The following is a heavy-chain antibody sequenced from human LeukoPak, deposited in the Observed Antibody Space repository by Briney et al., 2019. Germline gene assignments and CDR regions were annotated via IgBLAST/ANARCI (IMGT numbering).Heavy chain of an antibody. Sequence: PGGSLRLSCAASGLTSSSYAMHWFRQAPGKGLEWVAVISYDGSNKYYADSVKGRFTISRDNSKNTLYLQMNSLRAEDTAVYYCASGDSSGWYGFDYWGQGTLVTVSS. D-gene: IGHD6-19*01. CDR1: GLTSSSYA. CDR3: ASGDSSGWYGFDY. J-gene: IGHJ4*02. V-gene: IGHV3-30-3*01. CDR2: ISYDGSNK.